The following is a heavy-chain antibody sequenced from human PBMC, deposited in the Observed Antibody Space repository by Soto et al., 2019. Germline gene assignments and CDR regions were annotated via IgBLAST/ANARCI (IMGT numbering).Heavy chain of an antibody. CDR3: ARDLTPLGYYYYGMDV. Sequence: PGGSLRLSCAASGFTFSSYGMHWVRQAPGKGLEWVAVIWYDGSNKYYADSVKGRFTISRDNSKNTLYLQMNSLRAEDTAVYYCARDLTPLGYYYYGMDVWGQGTTVTVSS. V-gene: IGHV3-33*01. J-gene: IGHJ6*02. CDR2: IWYDGSNK. D-gene: IGHD7-27*01. CDR1: GFTFSSYG.